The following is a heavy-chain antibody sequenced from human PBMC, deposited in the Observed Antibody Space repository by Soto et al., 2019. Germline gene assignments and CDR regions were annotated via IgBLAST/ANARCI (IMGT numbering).Heavy chain of an antibody. Sequence: EVQLVESGGDLVQPGGPLRLSCAASGFTFSTHWMSWFRQAPGKGLEWVANIKEDGSESYYADSVKGRFTISRDNAKNSLYLQMNGLRVEDTALYYCAKDVRWGQGTLVTVSS. CDR3: AKDVR. CDR1: GFTFSTHW. CDR2: IKEDGSES. V-gene: IGHV3-7*05. J-gene: IGHJ4*02.